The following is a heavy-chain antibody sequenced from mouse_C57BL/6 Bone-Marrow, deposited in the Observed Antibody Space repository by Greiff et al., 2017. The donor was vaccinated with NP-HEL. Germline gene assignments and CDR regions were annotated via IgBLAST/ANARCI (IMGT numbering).Heavy chain of an antibody. CDR3: ARYEGYGGSYGYFDV. Sequence: EVMLVESGGGLVQPGGSLSLSCAASGFTFTDYYMSWVRQPPGKALEWLCFIRNKANGYTTEYSASVKGRFTISRDNSQSILYLQMNALRAEDSATYYCARYEGYGGSYGYFDVWGTGTTVTVSS. D-gene: IGHD1-1*01. CDR1: GFTFTDYY. J-gene: IGHJ1*03. CDR2: IRNKANGYTT. V-gene: IGHV7-3*01.